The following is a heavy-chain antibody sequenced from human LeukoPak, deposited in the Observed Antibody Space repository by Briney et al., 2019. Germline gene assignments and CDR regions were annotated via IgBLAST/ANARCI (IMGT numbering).Heavy chain of an antibody. CDR3: GRGFALVPAGIPDY. D-gene: IGHD2-2*01. Sequence: PGGSLRLSCAAFGFTFSNYWMHWVRQAPGEGLVWVSRISTDGSSTTYADSVKGRFTISRDNAKNTLYLQMNSLRAEDTAIYYCGRGFALVPAGIPDYWGQGILVTVSS. J-gene: IGHJ4*02. CDR1: GFTFSNYW. CDR2: ISTDGSST. V-gene: IGHV3-74*01.